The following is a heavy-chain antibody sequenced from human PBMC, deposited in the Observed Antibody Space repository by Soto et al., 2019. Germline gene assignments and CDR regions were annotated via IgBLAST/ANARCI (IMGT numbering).Heavy chain of an antibody. V-gene: IGHV4-31*01. CDR3: ATKGTAMPKNKEGRIQKLNYYYYGMDV. Sequence: QVQLQESGPGLVKPSQTLSLTCTVSGGSISSGGYYWSWIRQHPGKGLEWIGYIYYSGSTYYNPSLKSLVTISVDTSKNQFSLKLSSVTAADTAVYYCATKGTAMPKNKEGRIQKLNYYYYGMDVWGQGTTVTVSS. CDR2: IYYSGST. D-gene: IGHD5-18*01. J-gene: IGHJ6*02. CDR1: GGSISSGGYY.